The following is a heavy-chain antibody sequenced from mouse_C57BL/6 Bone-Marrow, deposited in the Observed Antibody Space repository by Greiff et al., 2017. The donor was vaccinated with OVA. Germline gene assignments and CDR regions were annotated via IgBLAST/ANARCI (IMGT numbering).Heavy chain of an antibody. CDR3: ARNYDYDAAWFAY. V-gene: IGHV5-6*01. CDR1: GFTFSSYG. Sequence: EVQVVESGGDLVKPGGSLKFSCAASGFTFSSYGMSWVRQTPDKRLEWVATISSGGSYTYYPDSVKGRFTISRDNAKNTLYLQMSSLKSEDTAMYYCARNYDYDAAWFAYWGQGTLVTVSA. CDR2: ISSGGSYT. J-gene: IGHJ3*01. D-gene: IGHD2-4*01.